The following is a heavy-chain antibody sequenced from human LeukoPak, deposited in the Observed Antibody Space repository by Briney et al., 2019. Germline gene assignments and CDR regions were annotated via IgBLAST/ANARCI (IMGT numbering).Heavy chain of an antibody. CDR1: GYTFTGYY. CDR2: INPNSGGT. CDR3: ARVLSTDYSNGENWFDP. J-gene: IGHJ5*02. D-gene: IGHD4-11*01. V-gene: IGHV1-2*02. Sequence: ASVTVSCKASGYTFTGYYMHWVRQAPGQGLEWMGWINPNSGGTNYAQKFQGRVTMTRDTSISTAYMELIRLRSNDTAVYYCARVLSTDYSNGENWFDPWGQGTLVTVSS.